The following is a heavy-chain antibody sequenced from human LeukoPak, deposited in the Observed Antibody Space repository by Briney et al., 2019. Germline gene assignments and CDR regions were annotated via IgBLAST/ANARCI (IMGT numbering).Heavy chain of an antibody. Sequence: SETLSLTCAVYGGSFSGYYWSWIRQPPGKGLEWIGEINHSGSTNYNPSLKSRVTISVDTSKNQFSLKLSSVTAADTAVYYCASAHYDFWSGPYYFDYWGQGTLVTVSP. CDR1: GGSFSGYY. V-gene: IGHV4-34*01. J-gene: IGHJ4*02. CDR2: INHSGST. D-gene: IGHD3-3*01. CDR3: ASAHYDFWSGPYYFDY.